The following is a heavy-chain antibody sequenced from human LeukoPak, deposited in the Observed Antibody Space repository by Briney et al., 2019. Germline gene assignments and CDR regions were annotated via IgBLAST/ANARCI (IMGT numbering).Heavy chain of an antibody. CDR2: INPNSGGT. CDR3: ARGAVVPAAIKYNWFDP. D-gene: IGHD2-2*01. Sequence: EASVKVSCKASGYTFTGYYMHWVRQAPGQGLEWMGWINPNSGGTNYAQKFQGRVTMTRDTSISTAYMELSRLRSDDTAVYYCARGAVVPAAIKYNWFDPWGQGTLVTVSS. V-gene: IGHV1-2*02. J-gene: IGHJ5*02. CDR1: GYTFTGYY.